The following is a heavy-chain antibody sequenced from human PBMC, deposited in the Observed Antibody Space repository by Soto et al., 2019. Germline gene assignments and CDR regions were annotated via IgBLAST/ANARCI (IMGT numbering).Heavy chain of an antibody. Sequence: ASVKVSCKAAGYTFTGYYMHWVRQAPGQGIEWMGWTNPKSGGTNYAQKFQGRVTMTRDTSISTAYMELSRLRSDDTAVYYCARAWGGGSSNGCWNLDPWGHGTLVTVSS. CDR3: ARAWGGGSSNGCWNLDP. D-gene: IGHD2-2*01. CDR1: GYTFTGYY. V-gene: IGHV1-2*02. J-gene: IGHJ5*02. CDR2: TNPKSGGT.